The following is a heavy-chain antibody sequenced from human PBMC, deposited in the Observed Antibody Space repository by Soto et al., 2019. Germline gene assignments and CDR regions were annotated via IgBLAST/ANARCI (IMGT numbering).Heavy chain of an antibody. CDR2: IYYSGST. CDR1: GGSISSYY. D-gene: IGHD1-26*01. CDR3: ARDRTDSGSYYDAFDI. Sequence: QVQLQESGPGLVKPSETLSLTCTVSGGSISSYYWSWIRQPPGKGLEWIGYIYYSGSTNYNPSLKSRVTISVDTSKNQFSLKLSSVTAADTAVYYCARDRTDSGSYYDAFDIWGQGTMVTVSS. J-gene: IGHJ3*02. V-gene: IGHV4-59*01.